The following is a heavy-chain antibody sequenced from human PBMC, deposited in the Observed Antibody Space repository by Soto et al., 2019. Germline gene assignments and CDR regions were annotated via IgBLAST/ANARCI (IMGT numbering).Heavy chain of an antibody. CDR2: ISWNSGSI. CDR1: GFTFDYYA. CDR3: AKDSLYYYDSSGYHPLDY. Sequence: GGSLRLSCAASGFTFDYYAMHWVRQAPWKGLEWVSGISWNSGSIGYADSVKGRFTISRDNAKNSLYLQMNSLRAEDTALYYCAKDSLYYYDSSGYHPLDYWGQGTLVTVSS. V-gene: IGHV3-9*01. J-gene: IGHJ4*02. D-gene: IGHD3-22*01.